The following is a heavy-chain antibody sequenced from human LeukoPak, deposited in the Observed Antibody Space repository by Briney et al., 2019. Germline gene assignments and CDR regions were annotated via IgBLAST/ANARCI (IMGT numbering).Heavy chain of an antibody. J-gene: IGHJ6*03. CDR2: TYYRSKWYN. Sequence: SQTLSLTCAISGDSVSGNSAAWNWIRQSPSRGLEWLGRTYYRSKWYNDYAVSVKSRITINPDTSKNQFSLQLNSVTPEDTAVYYCARLRSYNWNRGYYYYMDVWGKGTTVTVSS. CDR3: ARLRSYNWNRGYYYYMDV. V-gene: IGHV6-1*01. CDR1: GDSVSGNSAA. D-gene: IGHD1-20*01.